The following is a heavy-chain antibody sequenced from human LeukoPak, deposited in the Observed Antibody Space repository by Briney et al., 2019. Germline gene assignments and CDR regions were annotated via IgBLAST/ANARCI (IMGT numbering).Heavy chain of an antibody. V-gene: IGHV4-34*01. J-gene: IGHJ5*02. Sequence: SETLSLTCAVYGGSFSSYYWSWIRQPPGKGLEWIGSIYYSGSTYFNPSLKSRVTISVDTSKNQFSLKLSSVTAADTAVYYCARDGLRLNWFDPWGQGTLVTVSS. CDR1: GGSFSSYY. D-gene: IGHD4-17*01. CDR2: IYYSGST. CDR3: ARDGLRLNWFDP.